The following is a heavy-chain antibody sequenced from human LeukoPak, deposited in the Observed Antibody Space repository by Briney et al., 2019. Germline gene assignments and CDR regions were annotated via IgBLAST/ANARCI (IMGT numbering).Heavy chain of an antibody. V-gene: IGHV1-69*06. CDR1: GYTFTGYY. D-gene: IGHD3-10*01. CDR2: IIPIFGTA. Sequence: ASVKVSCKASGYTFTGYYMHWVRQAPGQGLEWMGGIIPIFGTANYAQKFQGRVTITADKSTSTAYMELSSLRSEDTAVYYCARSMVRGGFDYWGQGTLVTVSS. CDR3: ARSMVRGGFDY. J-gene: IGHJ4*02.